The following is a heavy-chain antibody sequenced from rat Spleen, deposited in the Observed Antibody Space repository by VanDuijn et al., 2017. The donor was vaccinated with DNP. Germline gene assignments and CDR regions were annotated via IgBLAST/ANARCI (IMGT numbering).Heavy chain of an antibody. D-gene: IGHD1-1*01. V-gene: IGHV5-31*01. CDR1: GFTFNNYW. J-gene: IGHJ2*01. CDR2: IATSGGST. CDR3: TTDTTVVEGY. Sequence: EVKLVESGGGLVQPGRSLKLSCAASGFTFNNYWMTWIRQVPGKGLEWVASIATSGGSTYYPDSVKGRFTISRDNAKSSLYLQMDSLRSEDTATYYCTTDTTVVEGYWGQGVMVTVSS.